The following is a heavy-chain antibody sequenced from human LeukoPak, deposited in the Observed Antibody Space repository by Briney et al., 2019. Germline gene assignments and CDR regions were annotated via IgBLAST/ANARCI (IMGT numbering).Heavy chain of an antibody. J-gene: IGHJ5*02. CDR2: TNHSGST. V-gene: IGHV4-4*02. CDR1: GGSISSSNW. D-gene: IGHD2-2*03. CDR3: ARGVGIVVVPAARTVWFDP. Sequence: SETLSLTCAVSGGSISSSNWWSWVRQPPGKGLEWIGETNHSGSTNYNPSLKSRVTISVDTAKNQFSLKLSSVTAADTAVYYCARGVGIVVVPAARTVWFDPWGQGTLVTVSS.